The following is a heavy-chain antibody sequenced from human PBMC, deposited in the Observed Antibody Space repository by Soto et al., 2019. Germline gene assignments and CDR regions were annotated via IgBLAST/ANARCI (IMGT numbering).Heavy chain of an antibody. CDR3: SRDNWGSLEY. Sequence: GGSLRLSWAASGFTFSTFWMSWVRQVPGKGLLWVSHMNTDGNVINYADSVKGRFTISRDNAKNTLYLHMNSLSAEDTAVYYFSRDNWGSLEYWVPGSLATVSS. CDR1: GFTFSTFW. V-gene: IGHV3-74*01. J-gene: IGHJ4*02. CDR2: MNTDGNVI. D-gene: IGHD7-27*01.